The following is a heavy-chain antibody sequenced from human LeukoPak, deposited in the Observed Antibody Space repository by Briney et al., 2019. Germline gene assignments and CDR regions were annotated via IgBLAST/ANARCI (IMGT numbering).Heavy chain of an antibody. J-gene: IGHJ4*02. CDR1: GGSFSGYY. Sequence: PSETLSLTCAVYGGSFSGYYWSWIRQPPGKGLEWVGEMYLSGTTTCNPSLRGRATISLDRSKNQVSLRLNSVTAADTALYYCAGLVGRYSNGMYYYFDYWGQGILVTVSS. D-gene: IGHD1-26*01. V-gene: IGHV4-34*01. CDR2: MYLSGTT. CDR3: AGLVGRYSNGMYYYFDY.